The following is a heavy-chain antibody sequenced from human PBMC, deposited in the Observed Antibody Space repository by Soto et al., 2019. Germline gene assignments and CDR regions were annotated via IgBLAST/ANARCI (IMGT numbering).Heavy chain of an antibody. CDR2: IYIGGGG. V-gene: IGHV3-66*01. D-gene: IGHD4-17*01. J-gene: IGHJ3*02. CDR1: GFTVSSTY. Sequence: EVQLVESGGGLVHPGGSLRLSCAASGFTVSSTYMTWDRQAQGKGLEWVSVIYIGGGGYYAGSVRGRFTISRDSSQNTVYLQMNSLRAEDTAVYYCARDFGDYGDYEGALDIWGQGTMVTVSS. CDR3: ARDFGDYGDYEGALDI.